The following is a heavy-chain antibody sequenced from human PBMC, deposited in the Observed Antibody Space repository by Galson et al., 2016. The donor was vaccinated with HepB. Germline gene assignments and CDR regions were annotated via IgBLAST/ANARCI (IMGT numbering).Heavy chain of an antibody. CDR2: MGPAGDN. D-gene: IGHD1-1*01. CDR3: ASGPHWNHAF. J-gene: IGHJ4*02. CDR1: GFTFNDSD. Sequence: SLRLSCAISGFTFNDSDMHWFRQGTGESLEWVATMGPAGDNYYPGSVKGRITVSRESAKNSLYLQMDSLRAGDSGVYYCASGPHWNHAFWGQGTLVTVSS. V-gene: IGHV3-13*01.